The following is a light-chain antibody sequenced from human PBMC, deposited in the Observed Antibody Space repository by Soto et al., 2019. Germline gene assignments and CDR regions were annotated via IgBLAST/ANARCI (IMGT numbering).Light chain of an antibody. CDR3: AAWDDSMNGFWV. J-gene: IGLJ3*02. CDR1: SSNIGTNT. Sequence: QPVLTQPPSASGTPGQRVTISCSGSSSNIGTNTINWYQQLPGTAPKLLIYSTNQRPSGVPDRFSGSKSGTSASLAISGLRSEDEADYYCAAWDDSMNGFWVFGGGTKLTVL. V-gene: IGLV1-44*01. CDR2: STN.